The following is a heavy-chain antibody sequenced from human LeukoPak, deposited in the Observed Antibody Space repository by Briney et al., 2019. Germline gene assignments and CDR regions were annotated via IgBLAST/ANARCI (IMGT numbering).Heavy chain of an antibody. CDR3: ATDLGRSVWWLN. D-gene: IGHD5-12*01. Sequence: ASVKASCKVSGYTLTELSMHWVRQAPGKGLEWMGGFDPEDGETIYAQKFQGRVTMTEDTSTDTAYMELSSLRSEDTAVYYCATDLGRSVWWLNWGQGTLVTVSS. V-gene: IGHV1-24*01. CDR1: GYTLTELS. J-gene: IGHJ4*02. CDR2: FDPEDGET.